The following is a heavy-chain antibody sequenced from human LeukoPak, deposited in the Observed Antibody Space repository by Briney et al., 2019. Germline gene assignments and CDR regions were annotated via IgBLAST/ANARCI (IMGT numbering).Heavy chain of an antibody. J-gene: IGHJ1*01. D-gene: IGHD4-23*01. Sequence: GGSLRLSCAASGFTFSSYGMHWVRQAPGKGLEWVAVISYDGSNKYYGDSVKGRFTISRDNSKNTLYLQMNSLRADDTAVYYCARDLFSYGGNLPQPEYFQHWGQGTLVTVSS. CDR1: GFTFSSYG. CDR2: ISYDGSNK. CDR3: ARDLFSYGGNLPQPEYFQH. V-gene: IGHV3-30*03.